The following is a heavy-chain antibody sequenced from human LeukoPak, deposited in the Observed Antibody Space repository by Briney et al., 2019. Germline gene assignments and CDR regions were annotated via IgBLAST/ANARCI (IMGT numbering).Heavy chain of an antibody. CDR3: AQKGGTDH. V-gene: IGHV3-48*02. Sequence: GGFLRLSCAASGFTFSRFGMNWDRQAPGKGLEWISYISSSSSAIYYADSVKGRFTISRDNAKNSLYLQMNSLRDEDTAVYYCAQKGGTDHWGQGTLVTVSS. CDR1: GFTFSRFG. CDR2: ISSSSSAI. D-gene: IGHD2-15*01. J-gene: IGHJ4*02.